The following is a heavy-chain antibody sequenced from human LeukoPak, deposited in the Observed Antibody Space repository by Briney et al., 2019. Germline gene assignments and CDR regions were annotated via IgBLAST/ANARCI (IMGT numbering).Heavy chain of an antibody. J-gene: IGHJ4*02. CDR2: ISGGGGTT. CDR1: GFMFGNYA. CDR3: ARDRGSYCSGGSCYSGRFDY. D-gene: IGHD2-15*01. V-gene: IGHV3-23*01. Sequence: GGSLRLSCAVSGFMFGNYAVSWVRQAPGKGLEWVSTISGGGGTTYYVDSVKGRFTISRDNSKNTLYLQMNSLRAEDTAVYYCARDRGSYCSGGSCYSGRFDYWGQGTLVTVSS.